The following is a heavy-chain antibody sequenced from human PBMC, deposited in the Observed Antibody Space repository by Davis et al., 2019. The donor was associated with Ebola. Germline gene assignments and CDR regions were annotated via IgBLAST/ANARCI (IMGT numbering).Heavy chain of an antibody. D-gene: IGHD6-6*01. V-gene: IGHV1-3*01. Sequence: ASVKVSCKASGYTFTSYGISWVRQAPGQRLEWMGWINAGNGYTEYSQKFQGRVTITRDTTASTVFMEMTSLRSDDTAVYYCARDIAASGTTDSWGQGTLVTVS. CDR2: INAGNGYT. J-gene: IGHJ4*02. CDR3: ARDIAASGTTDS. CDR1: GYTFTSYG.